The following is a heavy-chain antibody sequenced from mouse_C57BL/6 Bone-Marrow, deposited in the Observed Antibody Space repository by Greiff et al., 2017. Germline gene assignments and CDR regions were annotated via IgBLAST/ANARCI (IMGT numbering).Heavy chain of an antibody. CDR2: ISDGGSYT. CDR3: ARAPDFYYFDY. V-gene: IGHV5-4*03. J-gene: IGHJ2*01. CDR1: GFPFSSYA. Sequence: EVKVVESGGGLVKPGGSLKLSCAASGFPFSSYAMSWVRQTPEKRLEWVATISDGGSYTYYPENVKGRFTISRDNAKNNLYLQMSHLKSEDSAMYYCARAPDFYYFDYWGQGTTLTVSS.